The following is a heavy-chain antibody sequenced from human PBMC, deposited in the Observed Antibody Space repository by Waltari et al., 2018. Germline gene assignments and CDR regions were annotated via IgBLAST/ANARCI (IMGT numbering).Heavy chain of an antibody. CDR3: AKDRLSDARGTYSFGTDV. D-gene: IGHD3-10*02. Sequence: QVQLVESGGGVVQPGRSLRLSCAVSGFTFSSHGMHWVRQAPGKGLEWDAVIVYDGSQKYYADSVKVRFTISRDNSKSTMYLQMNSLRSDDTAVYFCAKDRLSDARGTYSFGTDVWGQGTTVTVS. CDR1: GFTFSSHG. J-gene: IGHJ6*02. CDR2: IVYDGSQK. V-gene: IGHV3-30*18.